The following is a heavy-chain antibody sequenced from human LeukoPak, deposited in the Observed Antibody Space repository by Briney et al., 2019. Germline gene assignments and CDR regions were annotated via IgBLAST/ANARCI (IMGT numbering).Heavy chain of an antibody. Sequence: SQTLSLTCAISGDSVSSNSAAWNWIRQSPSRGLEWLGRTYYRSNWYNDYAVFVKSRITINPDTYKNQFCLQLDSVTPEDTAVYYCATNYGSGSYLRYWGQGTLVTVSS. CDR2: TYYRSNWYN. CDR1: GDSVSSNSAA. CDR3: ATNYGSGSYLRY. V-gene: IGHV6-1*01. J-gene: IGHJ4*02. D-gene: IGHD3-10*01.